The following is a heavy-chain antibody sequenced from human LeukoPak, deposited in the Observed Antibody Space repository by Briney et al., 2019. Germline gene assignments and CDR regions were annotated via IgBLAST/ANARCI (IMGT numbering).Heavy chain of an antibody. CDR2: IKQDGSEK. V-gene: IGHV3-7*03. D-gene: IGHD4-17*01. Sequence: GGSLRLSCAASGFTFSSYWMSWVRQAPGKGLEWVANIKQDGSEKYYVDSVKGRFTISRDNAKNSLYLQMNSLRAEDTALYYCARGDDSSSYGAPHNWGQGILVTVSS. J-gene: IGHJ4*02. CDR3: ARGDDSSSYGAPHN. CDR1: GFTFSSYW.